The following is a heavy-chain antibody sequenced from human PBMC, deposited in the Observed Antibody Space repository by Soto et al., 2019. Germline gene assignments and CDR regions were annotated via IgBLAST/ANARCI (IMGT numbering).Heavy chain of an antibody. J-gene: IGHJ5*02. D-gene: IGHD1-1*01. V-gene: IGHV3-15*01. CDR1: GFTFSTAW. Sequence: GGSLRLSCAASGFTFSTAWMSWVRQAPGKGLEWVGRIKSKTDGGTTDYAAPVKGRFTISRDDSKNTLYLQMNSLKTEDTAVYYCTTRVPLNNEPNWFDPWGQGTLVTVSS. CDR2: IKSKTDGGTT. CDR3: TTRVPLNNEPNWFDP.